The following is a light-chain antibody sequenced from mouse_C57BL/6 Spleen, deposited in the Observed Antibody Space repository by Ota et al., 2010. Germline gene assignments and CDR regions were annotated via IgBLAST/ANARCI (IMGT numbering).Light chain of an antibody. V-gene: IGKV17-127*01. CDR3: QQYWSTPYT. Sequence: PASLSVAYKXKKYTIRCITSTDIDDDMNWYQQKPGEPPKLLISEGNTLRPGVPSRFSGSGSGKDYTLSITSLQTEDVATYYCQQYWSTPYTFGGGTKLEIK. CDR1: TDIDDD. J-gene: IGKJ2*01. CDR2: EGN.